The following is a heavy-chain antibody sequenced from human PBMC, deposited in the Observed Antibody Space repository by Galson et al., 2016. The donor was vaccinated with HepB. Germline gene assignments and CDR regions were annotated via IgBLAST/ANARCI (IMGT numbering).Heavy chain of an antibody. J-gene: IGHJ6*03. D-gene: IGHD6-19*01. CDR1: GFTFTTYT. Sequence: SLRLSCAASGFTFTTYTLHWVRQAPGKGLEWVAVIFRDGNTAVYAESVKGRFTISRDTSKNTVYLQMNSLRPEDTAVYYCAREQWYYMDFWGKGTTVTVSS. CDR2: IFRDGNTA. V-gene: IGHV3-30*14. CDR3: AREQWYYMDF.